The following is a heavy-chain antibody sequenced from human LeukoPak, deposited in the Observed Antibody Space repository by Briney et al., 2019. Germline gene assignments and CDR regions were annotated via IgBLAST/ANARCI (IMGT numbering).Heavy chain of an antibody. CDR1: GYSFTSYW. D-gene: IGHD3-10*01. Sequence: GEALEALCWSSGYSFTSYWNGWVRQRPGKGVEWMGSIYSGDSDTRYSPSFQGQVTLSADKFISTAYLQWSSVKASDTGMYYCGRHRSMVGGVIQGWFDPWGQGTLVTVSS. CDR2: IYSGDSDT. CDR3: GRHRSMVGGVIQGWFDP. V-gene: IGHV5-51*01. J-gene: IGHJ5*02.